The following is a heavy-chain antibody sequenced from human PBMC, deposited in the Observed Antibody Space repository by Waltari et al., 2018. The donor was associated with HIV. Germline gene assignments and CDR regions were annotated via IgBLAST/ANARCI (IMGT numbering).Heavy chain of an antibody. D-gene: IGHD1-26*01. CDR1: GGNVSNYA. CDR2: IIPIFGTA. J-gene: IGHJ6*02. V-gene: IGHV1-69*14. Sequence: QVQLVQSGAEVKKPGSSVKVSCKASGGNVSNYAISWVRQAPGQGLEWMGGIIPIFGTANYAQKFQGRVTITADKSTSTSYMELSSLRSEDTAVYYCAKKEASTGPATTTYYYYGMDVWGQGP. CDR3: AKKEASTGPATTTYYYYGMDV.